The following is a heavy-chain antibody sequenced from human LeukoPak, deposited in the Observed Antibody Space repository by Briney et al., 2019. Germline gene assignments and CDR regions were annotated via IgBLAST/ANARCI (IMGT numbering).Heavy chain of an antibody. V-gene: IGHV3-33*01. CDR3: ARTGYCSSTSCLEYYYYYGMDV. CDR2: IWYDGSNK. Sequence: GGALRLSCAASGFTFSSYGMHWVRRAPGQGLGWGGVIWYDGSNKYYADSVKGRFTISRDNSKNTLYLQMNSLRAEDTAVYYCARTGYCSSTSCLEYYYYYGMDVWGQGTTVTVSS. D-gene: IGHD2-2*01. CDR1: GFTFSSYG. J-gene: IGHJ6*02.